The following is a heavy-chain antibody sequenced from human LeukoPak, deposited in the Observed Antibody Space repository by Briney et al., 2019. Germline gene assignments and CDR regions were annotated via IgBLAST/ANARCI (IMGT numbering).Heavy chain of an antibody. Sequence: SETLSLTCTVSGGSISSSSYYWGWIRQPPGKGLEWIGSIYYSGSTYYNPSLKSRVTISVDTSKNQFSLKLSSVTAADTAVYYCARGRRYMDVWGKGTAVTVSS. V-gene: IGHV4-39*07. CDR3: ARGRRYMDV. CDR2: IYYSGST. J-gene: IGHJ6*03. CDR1: GGSISSSSYY.